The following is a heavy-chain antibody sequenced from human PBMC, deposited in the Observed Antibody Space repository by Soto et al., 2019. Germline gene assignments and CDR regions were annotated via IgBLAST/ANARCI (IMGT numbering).Heavy chain of an antibody. CDR1: GYTFTSYG. CDR3: ARESRLWFGEFPIDY. V-gene: IGHV1-18*01. D-gene: IGHD3-10*01. Sequence: GASVKVSCKASGYTFTSYGISWVRQAPGQGLEWMGWISAYNGNTNYAQKLQGRVTMTTDTSTSTAYMELRSLRSDDTAVYYCARESRLWFGEFPIDYWGQGTLVTVSS. CDR2: ISAYNGNT. J-gene: IGHJ4*02.